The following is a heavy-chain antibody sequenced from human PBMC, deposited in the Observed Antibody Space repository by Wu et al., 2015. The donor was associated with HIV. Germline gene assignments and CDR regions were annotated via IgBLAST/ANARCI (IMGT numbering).Heavy chain of an antibody. CDR1: GDGFTSYA. J-gene: IGHJ4*02. V-gene: IGHV1-69*05. CDR2: IIPLFGTR. CDR3: ATPRSPGFSSAWPTYFDY. Sequence: QVHLVQFGAEVKKPGSSVKVTCKASGDGFTSYAISWVRQAPGQGLEWMGGIIPLFGTRDYAQVFQGRVTITTDESTSTAYMTLTSLTSEDTAVYYCATPRSPGFSSAWPTYFDYWGQGTLVTVSS. D-gene: IGHD6-19*01.